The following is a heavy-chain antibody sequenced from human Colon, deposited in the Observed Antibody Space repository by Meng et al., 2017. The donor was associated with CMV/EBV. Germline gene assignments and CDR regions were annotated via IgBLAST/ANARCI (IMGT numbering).Heavy chain of an antibody. J-gene: IGHJ4*01. CDR1: GFNLAGNY. CDR2: IYRDNTP. Sequence: CVGSGFNLAGNYMSWVRQAPGKGLEWVSLIYRDNTPKYADSVKGRFTISRDTPRNTLYLQMDSLRTDDTAVYYCARICVPTSCSFSDYWGHGVLVTVSS. D-gene: IGHD6-6*01. V-gene: IGHV3-53*01. CDR3: ARICVPTSCSFSDY.